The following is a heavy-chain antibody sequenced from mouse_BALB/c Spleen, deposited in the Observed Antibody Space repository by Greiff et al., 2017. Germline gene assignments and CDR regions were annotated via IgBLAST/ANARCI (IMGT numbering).Heavy chain of an antibody. CDR2: IYPGDGDT. CDR1: GYTFTSYW. J-gene: IGHJ3*01. CDR3: ARYGNSFAY. Sequence: QVQLQQSGAELARPGASVKLSCKASGYTFTSYWMQWVKQRPGQGLEWIGAIYPGDGDTRYTQKFKGKATLTADKSSSTAYMQLSSLASEDSAVYYCARYGNSFAYWGQGTLVTVSA. V-gene: IGHV1-87*01. D-gene: IGHD2-1*01.